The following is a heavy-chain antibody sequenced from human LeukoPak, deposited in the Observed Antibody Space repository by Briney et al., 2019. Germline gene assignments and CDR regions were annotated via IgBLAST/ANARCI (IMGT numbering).Heavy chain of an antibody. J-gene: IGHJ3*02. CDR2: IYYSGST. D-gene: IGHD3-10*01. CDR3: ARGRTIWFGECNAFDI. CDR1: GGSISSYY. Sequence: PSETLSLTCTVSGGSISSYYWSWIRQPPGKGLEWIGYIYYSGSTNYNPSLKSRVTISVDTSKNQFSLKLSSVTAADTAVYYCARGRTIWFGECNAFDIWGQGTMVTVSS. V-gene: IGHV4-59*12.